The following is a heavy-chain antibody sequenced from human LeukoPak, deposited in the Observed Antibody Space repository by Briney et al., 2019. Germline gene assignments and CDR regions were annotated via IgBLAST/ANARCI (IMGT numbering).Heavy chain of an antibody. J-gene: IGHJ4*02. V-gene: IGHV4-4*02. D-gene: IGHD5-18*01. CDR1: GGSISSNNW. Sequence: SETLSLTCGVSGGSISSNNWWIWVRQSPEKGLEWIGEIYHDGSTNYNPSLKSRVTISVDTSKNQFSLKLSSVTAADTAVYYCARVSGYSYGPTGYWGQGTLVTVSS. CDR3: ARVSGYSYGPTGY. CDR2: IYHDGST.